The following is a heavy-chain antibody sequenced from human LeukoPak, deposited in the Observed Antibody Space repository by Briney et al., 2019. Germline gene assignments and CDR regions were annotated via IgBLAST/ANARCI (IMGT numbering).Heavy chain of an antibody. CDR2: IYYSGST. CDR3: ARGGGYDDYFDY. CDR1: GGSISSYY. Sequence: SETLTLTCTVSGGSISSYYWSWIRQPPGKGLEWIGYIYYSGSTNYNPSLKSRVTISVDTSKNQLSLKLSSVTAADTAVYYCARGGGYDDYFDYWGQGTLVTVSS. V-gene: IGHV4-59*08. D-gene: IGHD5-12*01. J-gene: IGHJ4*02.